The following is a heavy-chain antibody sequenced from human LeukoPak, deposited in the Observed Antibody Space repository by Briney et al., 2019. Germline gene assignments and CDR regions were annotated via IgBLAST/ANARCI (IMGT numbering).Heavy chain of an antibody. V-gene: IGHV3-23*01. Sequence: PGGSLRLSCAASGFTFSSYAMSWVRQAPGKGLEWVSAFSGSGGDTYYADSVKGRFTISSDNSKNTLYLQMNSLRVEDTAVYYCARTKEMATISYFDSWGQGTLVTVSS. CDR1: GFTFSSYA. J-gene: IGHJ4*02. D-gene: IGHD5-24*01. CDR3: ARTKEMATISYFDS. CDR2: FSGSGGDT.